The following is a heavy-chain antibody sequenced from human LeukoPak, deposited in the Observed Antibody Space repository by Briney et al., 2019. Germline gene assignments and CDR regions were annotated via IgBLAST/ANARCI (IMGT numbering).Heavy chain of an antibody. CDR2: IKWDGGRT. J-gene: IGHJ6*03. D-gene: IGHD6-13*01. Sequence: GGSLRLSCAASGFTFDDHGMSWVRQAPGKGLEWVSGIKWDGGRTGYADSVKGRFTISRDNAENSLYLQMNSLRAEDTAVYYCARAAIAAARIYYYMDVWGKGTTVTVSS. CDR1: GFTFDDHG. CDR3: ARAAIAAARIYYYMDV. V-gene: IGHV3-20*04.